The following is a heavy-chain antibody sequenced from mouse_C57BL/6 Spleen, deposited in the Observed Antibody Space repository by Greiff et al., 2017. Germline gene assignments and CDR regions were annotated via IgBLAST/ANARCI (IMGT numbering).Heavy chain of an antibody. J-gene: IGHJ2*01. CDR2: IDPETGGT. CDR1: GYTFTDYE. Sequence: VQLQQSGAELVRPGASVTLSCKASGYTFTDYEMHWVQQTPVHGLEWIGAIDPETGGTAYNQKFKGKAILTADKSSSTAYMRLRSLTAEDSDVYYCTSWITTVGATNFDYWGQGTTLTVSS. D-gene: IGHD1-1*01. CDR3: TSWITTVGATNFDY. V-gene: IGHV1-15*01.